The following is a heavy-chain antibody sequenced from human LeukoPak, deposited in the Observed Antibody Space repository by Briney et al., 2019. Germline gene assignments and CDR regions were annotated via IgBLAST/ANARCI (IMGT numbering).Heavy chain of an antibody. J-gene: IGHJ4*02. CDR3: ARVKGTAAGVPDY. D-gene: IGHD6-13*01. CDR2: IYYSGST. Sequence: MASETLPLTCTVSGGSISSYYWSWIRQPPGKGLEWIGYIYYSGSTYYNPSLKSRVTISVDTSRNQFSLKLNSVTAADTAVYYCARVKGTAAGVPDYWGQGTLVTVSS. V-gene: IGHV4-59*06. CDR1: GGSISSYY.